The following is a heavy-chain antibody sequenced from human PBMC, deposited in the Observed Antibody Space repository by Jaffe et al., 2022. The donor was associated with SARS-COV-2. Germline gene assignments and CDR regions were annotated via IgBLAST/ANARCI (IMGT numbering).Heavy chain of an antibody. CDR3: ARDEQWLVPGSYYYYYYGMDV. J-gene: IGHJ6*02. CDR2: ISSSSSYI. D-gene: IGHD6-19*01. Sequence: EVQLVESGGGLVKPGGSLRLSCAASGFTFSSYSMNWVRQAPGKGLEWVSSISSSSSYIYYADSVKGRFTISRDNAKNSLYLQMNSLRAEDTAVYYCARDEQWLVPGSYYYYYYGMDVWGQGTTVTVSS. V-gene: IGHV3-21*01. CDR1: GFTFSSYS.